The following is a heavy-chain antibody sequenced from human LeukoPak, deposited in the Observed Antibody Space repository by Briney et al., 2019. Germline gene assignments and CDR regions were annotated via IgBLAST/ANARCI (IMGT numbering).Heavy chain of an antibody. CDR2: IIPILGIA. D-gene: IGHD3-22*01. CDR1: GGTFSSYT. J-gene: IGHJ6*03. CDR3: ASSPPHYDSSGYYRRNYYYYYMDV. V-gene: IGHV1-69*02. Sequence: SVKVSCXASGGTFSSYTISWVRQAPGQGLEWMGRIIPILGIADYAQKFQGRVTITADKSTSTAYMELSSLSSEDTAVCYCASSPPHYDSSGYYRRNYYYYYMDVWGKGTTVTVSS.